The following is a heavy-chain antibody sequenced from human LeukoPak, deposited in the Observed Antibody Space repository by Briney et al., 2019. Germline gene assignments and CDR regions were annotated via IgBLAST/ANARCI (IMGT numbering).Heavy chain of an antibody. J-gene: IGHJ4*02. V-gene: IGHV1-8*01. D-gene: IGHD2-15*01. Sequence: ASVKVSCKASGYTFTSYDIHWVRQATGQGLEWMGWMNPNSGNTGYAQRFQGRVTMTRNTSISTAYMELSSLRSEDTAVYYCARGAAATNFDYWGQGTLVTVSS. CDR1: GYTFTSYD. CDR2: MNPNSGNT. CDR3: ARGAAATNFDY.